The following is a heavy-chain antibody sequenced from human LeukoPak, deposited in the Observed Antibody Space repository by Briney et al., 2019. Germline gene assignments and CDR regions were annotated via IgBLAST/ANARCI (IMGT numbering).Heavy chain of an antibody. CDR3: ARDFSTLLLKAPRYYFDY. V-gene: IGHV1-8*01. J-gene: IGHJ4*02. CDR2: MNPNSGNT. Sequence: AASVKVSCKASGYTFTSYDINWVRQATGQGLEWMGWMNPNSGNTGYAQKFQGRVTMTRNTSISTAYMELSSLRSEDTAVYYCARDFSTLLLKAPRYYFDYWGQGTLVTVSS. CDR1: GYTFTSYD. D-gene: IGHD1-26*01.